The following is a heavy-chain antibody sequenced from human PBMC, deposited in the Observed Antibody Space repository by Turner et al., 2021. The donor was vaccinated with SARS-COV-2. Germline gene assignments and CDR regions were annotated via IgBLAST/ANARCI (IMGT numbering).Heavy chain of an antibody. V-gene: IGHV3-30*18. CDR3: AKDLGQLDWFDP. CDR1: GFTFSSYG. D-gene: IGHD6-13*01. J-gene: IGHJ5*02. CDR2: ISYDGSNK. Sequence: QVQLVESGGGVVQPGRSLRLSCAASGFTFSSYGMHWVRQAPGKGLEWVAVISYDGSNKYYADSVKGRFTISRDNSKNTLYLQMNSLRAEDTAVYYCAKDLGQLDWFDPWGQGTLVTVSS.